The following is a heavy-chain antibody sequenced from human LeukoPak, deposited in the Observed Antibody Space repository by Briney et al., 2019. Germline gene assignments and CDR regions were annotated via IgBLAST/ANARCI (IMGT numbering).Heavy chain of an antibody. Sequence: GGSLRHSCAASGFTFSSYWMSWVRQAPGKGLEWVANIKQDGSEKYYVDSVKGRFTISRDNAKNSLYLQMNSLRAEDTAVYYCARDGRYDSSGYSQGDWFDPWGQGTLVTVSS. CDR1: GFTFSSYW. CDR2: IKQDGSEK. V-gene: IGHV3-7*01. J-gene: IGHJ5*02. CDR3: ARDGRYDSSGYSQGDWFDP. D-gene: IGHD3-22*01.